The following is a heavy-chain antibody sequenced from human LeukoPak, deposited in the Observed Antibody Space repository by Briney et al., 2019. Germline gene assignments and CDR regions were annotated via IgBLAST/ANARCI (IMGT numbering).Heavy chain of an antibody. Sequence: ASVKVSCKASGYTFTGYYMHWVRQAPGQGLEWMGWINPNSGGTNYAQRFQGRVTMTRDTSISTAYMELSRLRSDDTAVYYCASAGGSSTKGGMDVWGQGTTVTVSS. CDR3: ASAGGSSTKGGMDV. D-gene: IGHD1-26*01. CDR2: INPNSGGT. J-gene: IGHJ6*02. CDR1: GYTFTGYY. V-gene: IGHV1-2*02.